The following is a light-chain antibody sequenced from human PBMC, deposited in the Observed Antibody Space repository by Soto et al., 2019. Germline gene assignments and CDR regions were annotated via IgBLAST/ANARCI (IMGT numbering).Light chain of an antibody. CDR1: QSVGYH. Sequence: EIVLTQSPATLSLSPGESATLSCRASQSVGYHLAWYQQKPGQAPRLLIYDASNSATGIPARFSGSGSGTDFTLAISSLEPEDFAVYYCQQRSNWPPVTFGGGTKVEIK. V-gene: IGKV3-11*01. J-gene: IGKJ4*01. CDR3: QQRSNWPPVT. CDR2: DAS.